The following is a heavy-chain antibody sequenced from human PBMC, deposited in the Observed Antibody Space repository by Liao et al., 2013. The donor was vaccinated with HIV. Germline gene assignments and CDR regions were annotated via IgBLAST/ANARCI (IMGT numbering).Heavy chain of an antibody. CDR2: ISTSGST. CDR1: GGSISSGSSY. V-gene: IGHV4-61*02. D-gene: IGHD5-24*01. CDR3: ARAVQGDGYAKRGLWSYYYMDV. J-gene: IGHJ6*03. Sequence: QVQLQESGPGLVKPSQTLSLTCTVSGGSISSGSSYWSWIRQPAGKGLEWIGRISTSGSTNYSPSLKSRVTISGDPSKKQFSLRLSSVTAADTAVYYCARAVQGDGYAKRGLWSYYYMDVWGKGTTVTVSS.